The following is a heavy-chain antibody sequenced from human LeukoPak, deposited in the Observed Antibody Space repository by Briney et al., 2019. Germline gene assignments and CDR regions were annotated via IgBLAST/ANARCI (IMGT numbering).Heavy chain of an antibody. J-gene: IGHJ5*02. CDR1: GYTFTSYY. D-gene: IGHD3-10*01. CDR2: INPSGGST. Sequence: ASVKVSCKASGYTFTSYYMHWVRQAPGQGLEWMGIINPSGGSTSYAQKFQGRVTMTRDTSTSTVYMELSSLRSEDTAVYYCARRKTRYYYGSGSYSNWFDPWGQGTLVTVPS. V-gene: IGHV1-46*01. CDR3: ARRKTRYYYGSGSYSNWFDP.